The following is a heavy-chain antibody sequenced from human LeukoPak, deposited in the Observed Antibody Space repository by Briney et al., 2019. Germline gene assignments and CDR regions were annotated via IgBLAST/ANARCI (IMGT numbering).Heavy chain of an antibody. Sequence: ASVKVSCTASGYTFTSYGISWVRQPRGQGGEWVGWISAYNGNTNYAQKLQRRVTMTTDTSTSTAYMELRSLRSDDTAVYYCALGSQASPMDVWGKGTTVTVSS. CDR2: ISAYNGNT. CDR3: ALGSQASPMDV. D-gene: IGHD1-26*01. CDR1: GYTFTSYG. J-gene: IGHJ6*03. V-gene: IGHV1-18*01.